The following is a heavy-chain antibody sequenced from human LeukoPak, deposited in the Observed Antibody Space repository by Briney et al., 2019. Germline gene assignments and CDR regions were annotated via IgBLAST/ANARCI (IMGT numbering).Heavy chain of an antibody. CDR3: VSYGWGSYVDYHYMDV. V-gene: IGHV3-30*03. CDR1: GFTFSSYG. J-gene: IGHJ6*03. Sequence: GGSLRLSCAASGFTFSSYGMHWVRQAPGKGLEWVAVISYDGSNEYYGDSVKGRFTISRDNSKNTLYLQMNSLRAEDTAVYYCVSYGWGSYVDYHYMDVWGKGTTVTVSS. D-gene: IGHD3-10*01. CDR2: ISYDGSNE.